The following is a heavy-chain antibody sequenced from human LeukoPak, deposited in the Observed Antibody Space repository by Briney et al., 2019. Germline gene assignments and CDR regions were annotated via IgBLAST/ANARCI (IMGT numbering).Heavy chain of an antibody. D-gene: IGHD2-15*01. CDR3: AKDASGGYCSGSTCSS. CDR2: ISGSGGST. CDR1: GFSFSSFA. V-gene: IGHV3-23*01. Sequence: GGSLRLSCAASGFSFSSFAMSWVRQAPGKGPEWVSAISGSGGSTYYADSVKGRFTISRDNSKNTLYLQMNSLRAEDTAVYYCAKDASGGYCSGSTCSSWSRGTLVTVSS. J-gene: IGHJ4*02.